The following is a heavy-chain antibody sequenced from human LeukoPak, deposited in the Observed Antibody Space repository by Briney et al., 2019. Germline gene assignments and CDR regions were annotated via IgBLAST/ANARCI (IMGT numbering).Heavy chain of an antibody. D-gene: IGHD3-22*01. Sequence: VASVKVSCKASGYTFTGYYMHWVRQAPGQGLEWMGWINPNSGGTNYAQKFQGRVTMTRDTSISTAYMELRSLRSDDTAVYYCARGFPPRRSYDSSGYYSYYFDYWGQGTLVTVSS. CDR1: GYTFTGYY. J-gene: IGHJ4*02. V-gene: IGHV1-2*02. CDR2: INPNSGGT. CDR3: ARGFPPRRSYDSSGYYSYYFDY.